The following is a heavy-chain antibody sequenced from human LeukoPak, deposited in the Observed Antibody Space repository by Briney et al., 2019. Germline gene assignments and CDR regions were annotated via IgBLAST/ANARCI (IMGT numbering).Heavy chain of an antibody. D-gene: IGHD6-19*01. CDR1: GFTFSSYG. Sequence: GGSLRLSCAASGFTFSSYGMNWVRQAPGKGLEWVSSISSSSSYIYYADSVKGRFTISRDNAKNSLYLQMNSLRAEDTAVYYCASDRYSSGWYPGSFDYWGQGTLVTVSS. V-gene: IGHV3-21*01. CDR3: ASDRYSSGWYPGSFDY. J-gene: IGHJ4*02. CDR2: ISSSSSYI.